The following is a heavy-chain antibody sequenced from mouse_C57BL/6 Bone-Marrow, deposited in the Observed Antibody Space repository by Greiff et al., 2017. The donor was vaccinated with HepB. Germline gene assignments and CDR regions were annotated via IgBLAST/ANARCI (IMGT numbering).Heavy chain of an antibody. J-gene: IGHJ3*01. Sequence: VQLQQSGAELVKPGASVKLSCTASGFNIKDYYMHWVKQRTEQGLEWIGRIDPEDGETKYAPKFKGKATITADTSSNTAYLQLSSLTSEDTAVYYFARSDVYYGSSYGFAYWGQGTLVTVSA. CDR1: GFNIKDYY. CDR2: IDPEDGET. CDR3: ARSDVYYGSSYGFAY. D-gene: IGHD1-1*01. V-gene: IGHV14-2*01.